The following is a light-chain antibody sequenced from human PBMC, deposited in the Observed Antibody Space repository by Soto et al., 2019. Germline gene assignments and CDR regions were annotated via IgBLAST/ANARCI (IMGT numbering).Light chain of an antibody. CDR2: GVI. CDR3: NSYTNSSTFV. V-gene: IGLV2-14*01. J-gene: IGLJ1*01. CDR1: SSDVGGYNY. Sequence: QSALTQPASVSGSPGQSITISCTGTSSDVGGYNYVSWYQQRPGKAPKLMIYGVIPRPSGVSSRFSGSRSGNTASLTISRLSSEDEAEYFCNSYTNSSTFVFGAGTKVTVL.